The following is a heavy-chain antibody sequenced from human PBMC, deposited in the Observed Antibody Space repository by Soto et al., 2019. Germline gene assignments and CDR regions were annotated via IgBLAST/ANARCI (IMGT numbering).Heavy chain of an antibody. CDR2: IYYSGST. Sequence: SETLSLTFTVSGGSISSYYWSWIRQPPGKGLEWIGYIYYSGSTNYNPSLKSRVTISVDTSKNQFSLKLSSVTAADTAVYYCARGSVLLWFGELLSLSWFDPWGQGTLVTVS. CDR3: ARGSVLLWFGELLSLSWFDP. V-gene: IGHV4-59*01. CDR1: GGSISSYY. D-gene: IGHD3-10*01. J-gene: IGHJ5*02.